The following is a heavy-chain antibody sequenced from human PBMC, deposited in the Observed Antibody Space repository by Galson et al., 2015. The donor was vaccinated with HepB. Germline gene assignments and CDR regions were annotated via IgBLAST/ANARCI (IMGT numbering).Heavy chain of an antibody. V-gene: IGHV1-69*13. Sequence: SVKVSCKASGGTFSSYAISWVRQAPGQGLEWMGGIIPIFGTANYAQKFQGRVTITADESTSTAYMELSSLRSEDTAVYFCGSGYYNGHYYYGMDVWGQGTTVTVSS. J-gene: IGHJ6*02. D-gene: IGHD3-9*01. CDR1: GGTFSSYA. CDR2: IIPIFGTA. CDR3: GSGYYNGHYYYGMDV.